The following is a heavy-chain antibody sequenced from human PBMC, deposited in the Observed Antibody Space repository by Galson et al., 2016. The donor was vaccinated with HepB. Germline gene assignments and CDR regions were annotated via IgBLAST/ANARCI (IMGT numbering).Heavy chain of an antibody. CDR1: GFTFNNYG. CDR2: ISRSGDST. Sequence: SLRLSCAASGFTFNNYGMTWVRQAPGKGLEVVSSISRSGDSTDYADSVKGRFTISRDSSKSTLSLQMNSLTADDTAIYFCVQGSTAPAVWGKGTTVTVSS. V-gene: IGHV3-23*01. CDR3: VQGSTAPAV. J-gene: IGHJ6*04. D-gene: IGHD2-2*01.